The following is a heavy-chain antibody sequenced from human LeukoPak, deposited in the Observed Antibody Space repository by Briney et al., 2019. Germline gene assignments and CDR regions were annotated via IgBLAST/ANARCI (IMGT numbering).Heavy chain of an antibody. CDR2: IYYSGST. D-gene: IGHD5-18*01. V-gene: IGHV4-59*01. J-gene: IGHJ3*02. CDR1: GGSISSYY. CDR3: ARVVDTNAFDI. Sequence: SETLSLTCTVSGGSISSYYWSWIRQPPGKGLEWIGYIYYSGSTDYNPSLKSRVTISVDTSKNQFSLKLSSVTAADTAVYYCARVVDTNAFDIWGQGTMVTVSS.